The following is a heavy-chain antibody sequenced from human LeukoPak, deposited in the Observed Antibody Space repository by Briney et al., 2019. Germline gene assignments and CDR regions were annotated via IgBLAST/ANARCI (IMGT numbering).Heavy chain of an antibody. J-gene: IGHJ6*03. CDR3: TKATTDYGSGSYFYYYYYMDV. V-gene: IGHV3-11*01. D-gene: IGHD3-10*01. Sequence: GGSLGLSCAASGFTFSNAWMSWVRQAPGKGLEWVSYISGTGNTIYYTDSVKGRFTISRDNAKNSLFLQMNSLRAEDTAVYYCTKATTDYGSGSYFYYYYYMDVWGEGTTVTISS. CDR1: GFTFSNAW. CDR2: ISGTGNTI.